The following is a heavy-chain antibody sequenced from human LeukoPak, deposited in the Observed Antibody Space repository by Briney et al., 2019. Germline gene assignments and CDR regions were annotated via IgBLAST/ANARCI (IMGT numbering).Heavy chain of an antibody. CDR1: GGSISSSNW. CDR3: ARRYFDTSGNWFDP. D-gene: IGHD3-22*01. J-gene: IGHJ5*02. Sequence: SETLSLTCAVSGGSISSSNWWSWVRQPPGKGLEWIGEIYHSGSTNYNPSLKSRVTISVDKSKNQFSLRLTSVTAADTAVYYCARRYFDTSGNWFDPWGQGTLVTVSS. CDR2: IYHSGST. V-gene: IGHV4-4*02.